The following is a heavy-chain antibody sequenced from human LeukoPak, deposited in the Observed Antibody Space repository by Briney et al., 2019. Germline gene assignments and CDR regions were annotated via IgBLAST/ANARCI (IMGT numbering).Heavy chain of an antibody. CDR1: GFSFSSYG. CDR2: IRYDGNNK. Sequence: GGSLRLSCAVSGFSFSSYGMDWVRQAPGKGLEWVAFIRYDGNNKDYADSVKGRFTISRDNSKNTLYLQMNSLRVEDTAVYYCAKGYGDLVAFDIWGQGTMVTVSS. J-gene: IGHJ3*02. V-gene: IGHV3-30*02. D-gene: IGHD4-17*01. CDR3: AKGYGDLVAFDI.